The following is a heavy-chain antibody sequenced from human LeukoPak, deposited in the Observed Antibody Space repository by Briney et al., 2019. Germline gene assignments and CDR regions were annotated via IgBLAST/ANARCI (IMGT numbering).Heavy chain of an antibody. D-gene: IGHD3-10*01. Sequence: SETLPLTCAVYGGSFSGYYWSWIRQPPGKGLEWIGEINHSGSTNYNPSLKSRVTISVDTSKNQFSLKLSSVTAADTAVYYCARVGITMVRGVMGYYYYGMDVWGQGTTVTVSS. CDR3: ARVGITMVRGVMGYYYYGMDV. V-gene: IGHV4-34*01. J-gene: IGHJ6*02. CDR1: GGSFSGYY. CDR2: INHSGST.